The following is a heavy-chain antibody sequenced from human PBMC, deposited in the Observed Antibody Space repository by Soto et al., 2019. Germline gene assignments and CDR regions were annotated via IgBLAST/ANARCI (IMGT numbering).Heavy chain of an antibody. V-gene: IGHV3-23*01. CDR1: GFIFENFG. CDR2: ISGGST. CDR3: AKGIRDGYNLGMDV. D-gene: IGHD5-12*01. J-gene: IGHJ6*02. Sequence: PGGSLRLSCAASGFIFENFGMSWVRQAPGKGLEWISSISGGSTYYADSVKGRFTISRDNSKNTLYLQMNSLRAEDTAVYYCAKGIRDGYNLGMDVWGQGTTVTVSS.